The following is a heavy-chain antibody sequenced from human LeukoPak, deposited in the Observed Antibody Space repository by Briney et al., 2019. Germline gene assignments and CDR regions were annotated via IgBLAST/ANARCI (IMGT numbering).Heavy chain of an antibody. CDR1: GGSFSGYY. Sequence: SETLSLTCAVYGGSFSGYYWSWIRQPPGKGLEWIGEINHSGSTNYNPSLKSRVTISVDTSKNQLSLKLSSVTAADTAVYYCARGRYGYCSGGSCYSRGDYYYGMDVWGKGTTVTVSS. D-gene: IGHD2-15*01. CDR3: ARGRYGYCSGGSCYSRGDYYYGMDV. J-gene: IGHJ6*04. V-gene: IGHV4-34*01. CDR2: INHSGST.